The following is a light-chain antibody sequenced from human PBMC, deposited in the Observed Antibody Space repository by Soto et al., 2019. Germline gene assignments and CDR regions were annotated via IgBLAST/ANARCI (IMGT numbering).Light chain of an antibody. CDR1: SSDVGNYNL. J-gene: IGLJ1*01. Sequence: QSVLTQPASVSGSPGQSITISCTGTSSDVGNYNLVSWYQQHPGKAPKLMIFEVSNRHSGVSNRFSGSKSGNTASLTISGLQAEDEADYYCISYTTSSTAYVFGTGTKLTVL. CDR2: EVS. V-gene: IGLV2-14*02. CDR3: ISYTTSSTAYV.